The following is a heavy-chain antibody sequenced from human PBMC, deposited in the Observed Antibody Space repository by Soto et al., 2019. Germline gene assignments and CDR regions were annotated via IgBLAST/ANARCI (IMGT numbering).Heavy chain of an antibody. J-gene: IGHJ4*02. D-gene: IGHD2-2*01. V-gene: IGHV3-15*01. Sequence: EVQLVESGGGLVKPGGSLRLSCAASGFDFSKAWMSWVRQAPGKGLEWVGRLMSKTDGGTTVYAAPVKGRFTISRDDSKNTLYLQMSSLNTDDTAVYYCAAGTGRTDLDYWGQGTLVTVSS. CDR1: GFDFSKAW. CDR3: AAGTGRTDLDY. CDR2: LMSKTDGGTT.